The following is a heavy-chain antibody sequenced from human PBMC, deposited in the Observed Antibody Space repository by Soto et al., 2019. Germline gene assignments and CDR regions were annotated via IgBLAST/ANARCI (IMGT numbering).Heavy chain of an antibody. Sequence: QVQLQESGPGLVKPSGTLSLTCAVSGDSISSTNWWTWVRQPPGKGLEWIGEIYHSGSTNYNPSLKSRVTISVDMATNQLSLKLTSVTAADSGVYYCARGGSGDLGAWGQGTLVTVSS. D-gene: IGHD7-27*01. CDR3: ARGGSGDLGA. J-gene: IGHJ5*02. CDR1: GDSISSTNW. CDR2: IYHSGST. V-gene: IGHV4-4*02.